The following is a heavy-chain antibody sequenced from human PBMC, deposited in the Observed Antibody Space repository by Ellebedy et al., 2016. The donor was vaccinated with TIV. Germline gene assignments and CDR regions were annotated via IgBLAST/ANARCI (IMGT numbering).Heavy chain of an antibody. D-gene: IGHD3-9*01. CDR3: ARGLRYLNEYNWFDP. CDR2: IYPGDSDT. Sequence: GESLKISCKGSGYSFTSYWIGWVRQMPGKGLEWMGIIYPGDSDTRYSPSFQGQVTISADKSISTAYLQWSSLKASDTAMYYCARGLRYLNEYNWFDPWGQGTLVTVSS. CDR1: GYSFTSYW. J-gene: IGHJ5*02. V-gene: IGHV5-51*01.